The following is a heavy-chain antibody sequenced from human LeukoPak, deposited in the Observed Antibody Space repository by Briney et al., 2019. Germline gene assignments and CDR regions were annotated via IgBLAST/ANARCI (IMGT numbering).Heavy chain of an antibody. CDR2: IYTSGST. Sequence: PSETLSLTCTVSGGSISTYYWNWIRQSAGKGLEWIGRIYTSGSTNYNPSLKSRVTMSVDTSKNQFSLKLSSVTAADTAVYYCARDPFYGSNLYYFDYWGQGTLVTVSS. J-gene: IGHJ4*02. V-gene: IGHV4-4*07. CDR3: ARDPFYGSNLYYFDY. D-gene: IGHD4-23*01. CDR1: GGSISTYY.